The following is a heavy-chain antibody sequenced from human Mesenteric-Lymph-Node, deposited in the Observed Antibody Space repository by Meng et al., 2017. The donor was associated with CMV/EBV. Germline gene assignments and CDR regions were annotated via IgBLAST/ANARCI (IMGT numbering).Heavy chain of an antibody. CDR1: EFTFSDYY. Sequence: GGSLRLSCTVSEFTFSDYYMSWIRQAPGKGLEWVSSISTSGSTINYGDSMKGRFTISRDNAKNTLYLQVSSLRVEDTAVYYCARENWGSGWYFDVWGRGTLVTVSS. CDR2: ISTSGSTI. D-gene: IGHD7-27*01. CDR3: ARENWGSGWYFDV. V-gene: IGHV3-11*04. J-gene: IGHJ2*01.